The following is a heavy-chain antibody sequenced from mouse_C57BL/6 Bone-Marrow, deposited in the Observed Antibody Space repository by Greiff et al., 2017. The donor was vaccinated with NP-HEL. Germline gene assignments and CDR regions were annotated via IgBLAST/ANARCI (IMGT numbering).Heavy chain of an antibody. CDR2: IDPENGDT. CDR1: GFNFTDYY. V-gene: IGHV14-4*01. CDR3: TRVTTVADWDCDV. Sequence: VQLQQSGAELVRPGASVKLSCTASGFNFTDYYMHWVKQRPGQGLEWIGWIDPENGDTYYASKFQGKATITADTSSNTAYLQLSSLTSEDTAVYYCTRVTTVADWDCDVGGTGTRATVTA. J-gene: IGHJ1*03. D-gene: IGHD1-1*01.